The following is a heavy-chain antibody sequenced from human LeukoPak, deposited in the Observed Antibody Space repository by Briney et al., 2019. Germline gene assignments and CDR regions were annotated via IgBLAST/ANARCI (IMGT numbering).Heavy chain of an antibody. CDR3: ARDRERYSGSYSAFDI. Sequence: GASVKVSCKASGYTFTSYGISWVRQAPGQGLEWMGWISAYNGNTNYAQKLQGRVTMTTDTSTSTAYMELRSLRSDDTAVYYCARDRERYSGSYSAFDIWGQGTMVTVSS. CDR2: ISAYNGNT. D-gene: IGHD1-26*01. V-gene: IGHV1-18*01. J-gene: IGHJ3*02. CDR1: GYTFTSYG.